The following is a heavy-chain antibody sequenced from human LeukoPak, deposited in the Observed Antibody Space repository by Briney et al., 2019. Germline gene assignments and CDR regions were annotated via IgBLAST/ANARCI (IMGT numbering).Heavy chain of an antibody. CDR1: GGSVSSSTYY. V-gene: IGHV4-39*07. CDR2: IYYSGST. J-gene: IGHJ5*02. CDR3: ARGIYAGYCSGGSCANWFDP. Sequence: SETLSLTCTVSGGSVSSSTYYWGWIRQPPGKELEWIGTIYYSGSTYYNPSLKSRVTISVDTSKNQFSLKLSSVTAADTAVYYCARGIYAGYCSGGSCANWFDPWGQGTLVTVSS. D-gene: IGHD2-15*01.